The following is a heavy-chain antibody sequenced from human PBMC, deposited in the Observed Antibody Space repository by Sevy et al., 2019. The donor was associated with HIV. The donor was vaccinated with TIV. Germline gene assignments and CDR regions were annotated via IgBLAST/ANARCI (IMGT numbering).Heavy chain of an antibody. V-gene: IGHV3-66*01. D-gene: IGHD3-22*01. CDR3: ARDRYYDASGYYYYYYGMDV. CDR1: GLSVTNNY. CDR2: IYSDGRT. J-gene: IGHJ6*02. Sequence: GGSLRLSCAASGLSVTNNYMNWVRQAPGKGLELDSVIYSDGRTYYADSAKGRFTMSRADSKNTLYLHMNNLRPEDTAVYYCARDRYYDASGYYYYYYGMDVWGQGTTVTVSS.